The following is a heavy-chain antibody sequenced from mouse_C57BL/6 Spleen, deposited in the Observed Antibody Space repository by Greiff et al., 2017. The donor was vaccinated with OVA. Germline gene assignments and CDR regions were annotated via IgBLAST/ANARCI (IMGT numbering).Heavy chain of an antibody. CDR1: GFSLTSYG. CDR2: IWSGGST. Sequence: VQLQQSGPGLVQPSQSLSITCTVSGFSLTSYGVHWVRQSPGKGLEWLGVIWSGGSTDYNAAFISRLSISKDNSKSQVFFKMNSLQAEDTAIYYCARRADYYYGLDYWGQGTTLTVSS. J-gene: IGHJ2*01. CDR3: ARRADYYYGLDY. V-gene: IGHV2-2*01. D-gene: IGHD1-1*01.